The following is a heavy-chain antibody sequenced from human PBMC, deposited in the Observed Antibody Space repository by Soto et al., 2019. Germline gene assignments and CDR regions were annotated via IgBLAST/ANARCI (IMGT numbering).Heavy chain of an antibody. V-gene: IGHV5-10-1*01. Sequence: GESLKISCKGSGYSFTSYWISWVRQMPGKGLEWMGRIDPSDSYTNYSPSFQGHVTISADKSTSTAYLQWSSLKASDTAMYYCARRRGGRYYYYGMDVWGQGTTVTVSS. CDR2: IDPSDSYT. CDR3: ARRRGGRYYYYGMDV. J-gene: IGHJ6*02. CDR1: GYSFTSYW.